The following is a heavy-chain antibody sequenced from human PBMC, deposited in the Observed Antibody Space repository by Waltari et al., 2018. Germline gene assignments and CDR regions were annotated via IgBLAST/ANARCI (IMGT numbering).Heavy chain of an antibody. CDR3: ARGSGYSANDY. CDR2: IYYRGCT. D-gene: IGHD3-22*01. Sequence: QLQLQESGPGLVKPSETLSLTCTVSGGSISSSSYYWGWIRQPPGKGLEWIGSIYYRGCTYSNPSLKSRVTISVDTSKNQFSLKLSSVTSSDTAVYYCARGSGYSANDYWGQGTLVTVSS. V-gene: IGHV4-39*07. J-gene: IGHJ4*02. CDR1: GGSISSSSYY.